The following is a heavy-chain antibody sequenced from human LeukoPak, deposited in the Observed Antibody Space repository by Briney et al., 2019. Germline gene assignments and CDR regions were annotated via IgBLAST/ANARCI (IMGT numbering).Heavy chain of an antibody. CDR3: ARGRYSGSYYFFDY. D-gene: IGHD1-26*01. V-gene: IGHV4-38-2*02. Sequence: SETLSLTCTVSGYSISSGYYWGWIRPPPGKGLEWIGSIYHSGSTYYNPSLKSRVTISVDTSKNQFSLKLSSVTAADTAVYYCARGRYSGSYYFFDYWGQGTLVTVSS. CDR1: GYSISSGYY. CDR2: IYHSGST. J-gene: IGHJ4*02.